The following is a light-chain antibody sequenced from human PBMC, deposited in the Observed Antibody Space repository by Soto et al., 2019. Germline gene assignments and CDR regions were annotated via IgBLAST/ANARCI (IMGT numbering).Light chain of an antibody. CDR2: EAS. CDR1: QSVSSY. J-gene: IGKJ1*01. Sequence: EIVLTQSPATLSFSPGERATLSCRASQSVSSYLAWYQQKPGQAPRLLMYEASTRATGIPARFSGGGSGTDFTLTISSLEPEDFAVYYCQQRSDWPWTFGQGTKVDI. CDR3: QQRSDWPWT. V-gene: IGKV3-11*01.